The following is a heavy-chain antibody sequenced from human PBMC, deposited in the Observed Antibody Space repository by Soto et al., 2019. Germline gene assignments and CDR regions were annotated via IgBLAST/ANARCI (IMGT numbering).Heavy chain of an antibody. J-gene: IGHJ5*02. CDR1: GFTFSSNE. V-gene: IGHV3-48*03. Sequence: EVQLVESGGGLVQPGGSLRLSCAAAGFTFSSNEMNWVRQAPGKGLEWISYISSSISTIFYADSVKGRFSISRDNAKNSLYLQMNSLKAEDTAVYYCARGSRYCSGGSCFGGWFDLWGQGTLVTVSS. D-gene: IGHD2-15*01. CDR3: ARGSRYCSGGSCFGGWFDL. CDR2: ISSSISTI.